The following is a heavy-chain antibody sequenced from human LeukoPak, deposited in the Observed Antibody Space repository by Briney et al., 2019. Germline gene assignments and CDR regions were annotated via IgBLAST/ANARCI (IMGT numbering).Heavy chain of an antibody. CDR2: ISSSSSYI. D-gene: IGHD3-3*01. V-gene: IGHV3-21*01. CDR3: ARDRGTIFGVATPYYGMDV. J-gene: IGHJ6*02. CDR1: GFTFSSYS. Sequence: GGSLRLSCAASGFTFSSYSMNWVRQAPGKGLEWVSSISSSSSYIYYADSVKGRFTISRDNAKNSLYLQMNSLRAEDTAVYYCARDRGTIFGVATPYYGMDVWGQGTKVTVSS.